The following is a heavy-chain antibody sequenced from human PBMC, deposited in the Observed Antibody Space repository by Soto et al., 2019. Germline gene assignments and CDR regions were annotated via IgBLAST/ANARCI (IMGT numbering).Heavy chain of an antibody. Sequence: SVKVSCKASGGTFSSYAISWVRQAPGQGLEWMGGIIPIFGTANYAQKFQGRVTITADESTSTAYMELSSLRSEDTAVYYFGHWNFPTGGYYGMDVWGQVTTVTVSS. V-gene: IGHV1-69*13. D-gene: IGHD1-7*01. J-gene: IGHJ6*02. CDR3: GHWNFPTGGYYGMDV. CDR2: IIPIFGTA. CDR1: GGTFSSYA.